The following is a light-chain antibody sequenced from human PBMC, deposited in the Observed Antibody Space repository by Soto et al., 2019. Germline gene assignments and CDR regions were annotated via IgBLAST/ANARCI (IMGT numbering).Light chain of an antibody. CDR1: SSDVGGYNY. V-gene: IGLV2-14*01. J-gene: IGLJ1*01. CDR2: VVS. Sequence: QSALTQPASVSGSPGQSITISCTGTSSDVGGYNYVSWYQQHPDKAPKLMIYVVSNRPSGVSNRFSGSKSGNTASLTISGLQAEDEADYYCSSYTSSDTPVVFGTGTKVTVL. CDR3: SSYTSSDTPVV.